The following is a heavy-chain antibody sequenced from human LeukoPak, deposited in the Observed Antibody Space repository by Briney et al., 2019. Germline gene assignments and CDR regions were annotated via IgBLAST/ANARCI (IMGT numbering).Heavy chain of an antibody. Sequence: GASVKVSCKASGYTFTGYYMHWVRQAPGQGLEWMGWINPNSGGTNYAQKFQGRVTMTRDTSISTAYMELSRLRSDDTAVYYCARDIAARLNKRTDRYYMDVWGKGTTVTVSS. V-gene: IGHV1-2*02. J-gene: IGHJ6*03. CDR1: GYTFTGYY. CDR2: INPNSGGT. D-gene: IGHD6-6*01. CDR3: ARDIAARLNKRTDRYYMDV.